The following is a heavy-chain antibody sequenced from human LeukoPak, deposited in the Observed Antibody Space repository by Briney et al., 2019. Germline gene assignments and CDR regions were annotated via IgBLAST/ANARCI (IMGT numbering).Heavy chain of an antibody. CDR2: INRDGSQI. CDR3: AKDGDGYHN. CDR1: GFTFSSYW. D-gene: IGHD3-9*01. V-gene: IGHV3-7*01. J-gene: IGHJ4*02. Sequence: GGSLRLSCAASGFTFSSYWMSWVRQAPGKGLEWVANINRDGSQIYYVDSVKGRFTISRDNTKNSLYLQMNSLTAEDTAMYYCAKDGDGYHNWGQGALVTVSS.